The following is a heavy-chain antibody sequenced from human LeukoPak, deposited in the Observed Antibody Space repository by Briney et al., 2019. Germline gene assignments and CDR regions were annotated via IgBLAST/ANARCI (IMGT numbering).Heavy chain of an antibody. V-gene: IGHV4-34*01. Sequence: SETLSLTCAVYGGSFSGYYWSWIRQPPGKGLEWIGEINHSGSTNYNPSLKSRVTISVDTSKNQFSLKLSSVTAADTAVYYCARASPRVFYYYGSGSPFDPWGQGTLVTVSS. J-gene: IGHJ5*02. CDR1: GGSFSGYY. CDR2: INHSGST. CDR3: ARASPRVFYYYGSGSPFDP. D-gene: IGHD3-10*01.